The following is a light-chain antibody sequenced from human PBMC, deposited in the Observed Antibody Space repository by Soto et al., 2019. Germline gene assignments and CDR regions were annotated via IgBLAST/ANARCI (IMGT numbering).Light chain of an antibody. V-gene: IGLV2-14*01. Sequence: ALTQSPSLYGSPGQSSTISCTGTRSDVGTYNYVSWYQQHPGKAPKLMIYEVSNRPSGVSNRFSGSKYGNTASLTISGLQAEDEADYYCRSYTGSSSFYVFVTGTKVTVL. J-gene: IGLJ1*01. CDR2: EVS. CDR3: RSYTGSSSFYV. CDR1: RSDVGTYNY.